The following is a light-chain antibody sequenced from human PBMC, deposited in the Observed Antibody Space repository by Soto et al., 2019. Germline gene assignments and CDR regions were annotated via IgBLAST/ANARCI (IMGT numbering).Light chain of an antibody. J-gene: IGKJ5*01. CDR2: GAS. CDR3: QQSYSRPIS. Sequence: DIQMTQSPYSLSAAVGDRVTIACRASQNINTYLNWYQQKPGKAPKFLIYGASSLQSGVPSRFSGSGSGTDFTLTISSLQPEDFATYYCQQSYSRPISFGQGTRLEIK. CDR1: QNINTY. V-gene: IGKV1-39*01.